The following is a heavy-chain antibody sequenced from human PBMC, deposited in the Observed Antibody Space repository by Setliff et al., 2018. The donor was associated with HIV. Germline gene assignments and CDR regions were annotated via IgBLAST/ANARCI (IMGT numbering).Heavy chain of an antibody. CDR2: IIPVFGGG. D-gene: IGHD2-21*01. V-gene: IGHV1-69*06. CDR1: GYTFNDYA. J-gene: IGHJ4*02. Sequence: SVKVSCKASGYTFNDYAIAWVRQAPGQGLEWMGGIIPVFGGGNYGQKFQGRVTFSADKSTSTVYMELNGLTSEDTAVYYCARELPGVCYYDDWGQGTLVTVSS. CDR3: ARELPGVCYYDD.